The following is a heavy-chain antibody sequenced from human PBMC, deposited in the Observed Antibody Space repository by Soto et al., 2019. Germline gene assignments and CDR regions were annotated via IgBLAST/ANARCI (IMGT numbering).Heavy chain of an antibody. J-gene: IGHJ4*02. CDR2: AYHSGST. V-gene: IGHV4-4*02. CDR1: GGFTSTNNW. CDR3: ARAYGDYDHFDS. D-gene: IGHD4-17*01. Sequence: GTLSLTCAVSGGFTSTNNWWSWVRQPPGKGLEWIGDAYHSGSTEYNPSLKSRVSISVDTAKNNFSVKLSSVTVADTAVYYCARAYGDYDHFDSWGQGTLVTVSS.